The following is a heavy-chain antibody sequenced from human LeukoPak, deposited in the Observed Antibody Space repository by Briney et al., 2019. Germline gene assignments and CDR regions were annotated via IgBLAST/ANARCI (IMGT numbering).Heavy chain of an antibody. V-gene: IGHV4-61*02. CDR2: IYVTGGT. J-gene: IGHJ3*02. Sequence: SETLSLTCTVSGGSISGGSYYWTWIRQPAGSGLEWIGRIYVTGGTNYNPSLKSRVTISLDTSKNQFSLKLSSVTAADTAVYYCARSRDRVRSSGYSGIWGHGTMVTVSS. D-gene: IGHD3-22*01. CDR3: ARSRDRVRSSGYSGI. CDR1: GGSISGGSYY.